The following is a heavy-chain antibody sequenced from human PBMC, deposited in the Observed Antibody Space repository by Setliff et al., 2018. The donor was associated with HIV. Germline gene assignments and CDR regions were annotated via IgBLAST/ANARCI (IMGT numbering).Heavy chain of an antibody. D-gene: IGHD6-25*01. J-gene: IGHJ4*02. CDR1: GFIFSSHW. CDR3: ARVIIKAADY. CDR2: INQDGTEK. Sequence: GGSLRLSCAASGFIFSSHWMSWVRQTAGKGLEWVANINQDGTEKYYLDSVKGRFTIPRDNTKKSLFLQMSSLRAEDTGIYYCARVIIKAADYWGQGTLVTVSS. V-gene: IGHV3-7*01.